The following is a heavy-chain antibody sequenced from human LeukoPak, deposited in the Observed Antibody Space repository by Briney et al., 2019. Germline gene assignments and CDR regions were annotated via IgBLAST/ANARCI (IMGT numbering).Heavy chain of an antibody. CDR3: ARDSHYDFWSGYVGNYYYMDV. V-gene: IGHV4-4*07. CDR2: IYTSGST. J-gene: IGHJ6*03. D-gene: IGHD3-3*01. Sequence: SETLSLTCTVSGGSISSYYWSWIRQPAGKGLEWIGRIYTSGSTNYNPSLKSRVTMSVDTSKNQFSLKLSSVTAADTAVYYCARDSHYDFWSGYVGNYYYMDVWGKGTAVTVSS. CDR1: GGSISSYY.